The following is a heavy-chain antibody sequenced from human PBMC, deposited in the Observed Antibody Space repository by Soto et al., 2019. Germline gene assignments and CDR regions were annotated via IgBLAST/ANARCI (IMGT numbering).Heavy chain of an antibody. D-gene: IGHD3-9*01. J-gene: IGHJ3*02. CDR2: IYAGDADI. V-gene: IGHV5-51*01. CDR1: GYSFISYW. Sequence: PGEPLKISRKGSGYSFISYWIGWVRQMPGKGLEWIGIIYAGDADIRYSPSFQGQVTISVDKYISTAYLQWSSLKASDTAMYYCARASNHVDWFPESFDIWGQGTMVTVSS. CDR3: ARASNHVDWFPESFDI.